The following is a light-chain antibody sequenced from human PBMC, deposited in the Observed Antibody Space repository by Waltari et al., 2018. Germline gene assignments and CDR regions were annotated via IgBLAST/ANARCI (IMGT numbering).Light chain of an antibody. V-gene: IGLV1-51*01. Sequence: QSVLTQAPSVSAAPGQQVTISCSGRTPNIGNNYLPRYQQFPGTAPKLLLYEDNRRPSGIPDRFSGSKSGASATLGITGLQTGDEANYYCGTWDSSLGIGVLGGGTRVTVL. J-gene: IGLJ3*02. CDR1: TPNIGNNY. CDR2: EDN. CDR3: GTWDSSLGIGV.